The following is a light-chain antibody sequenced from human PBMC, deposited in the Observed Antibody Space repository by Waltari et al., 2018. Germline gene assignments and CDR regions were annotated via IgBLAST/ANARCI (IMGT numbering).Light chain of an antibody. CDR3: AAWDDSLNGVV. V-gene: IGLV1-36*01. Sequence: QSVLTQPPSVSEAPRQRVTISWSGSSSNIGNNAVNWYQQLPGKAPKLLIYYDDLLPSGVSDRFSGSKSGTSASLAISGLQSDDEADYYCAAWDDSLNGVVFGGGTKLTVL. J-gene: IGLJ2*01. CDR2: YDD. CDR1: SSNIGNNA.